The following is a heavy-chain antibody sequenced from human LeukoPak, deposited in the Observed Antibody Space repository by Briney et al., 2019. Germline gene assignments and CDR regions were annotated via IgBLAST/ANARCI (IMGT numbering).Heavy chain of an antibody. D-gene: IGHD3-10*01. CDR3: ARGPPGGWFGELSYDY. V-gene: IGHV1-8*01. J-gene: IGHJ4*02. CDR1: GYTFTSYD. CDR2: MNPNSGNT. Sequence: VSVKVSCKASGYTFTSYDINWVRQATGQGLEWMGWMNPNSGNTGYAQKFQGRVTMTRNTSISTAYMELSSLRSEDTAVYYCARGPPGGWFGELSYDYWGQGTLVTVSS.